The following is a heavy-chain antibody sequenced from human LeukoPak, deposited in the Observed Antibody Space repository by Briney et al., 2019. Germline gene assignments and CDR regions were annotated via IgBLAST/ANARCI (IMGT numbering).Heavy chain of an antibody. CDR2: IKQGGSEK. J-gene: IGHJ4*02. CDR3: ARVRGDYYLDY. Sequence: PGGSLRLSCAASGFIFSSYWMTWVRQAPGKGLEWVANIKQGGSEKYYVDSVKGRFTISRDNAKSSLYLQMNSLRVEDTAVYYCARVRGDYYLDYWGQGTLVTVSS. D-gene: IGHD2-21*01. CDR1: GFIFSSYW. V-gene: IGHV3-7*04.